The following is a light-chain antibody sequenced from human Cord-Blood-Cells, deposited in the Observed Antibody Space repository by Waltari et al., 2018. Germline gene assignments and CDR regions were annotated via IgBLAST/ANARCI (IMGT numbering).Light chain of an antibody. CDR3: QQRSNWPPCIT. CDR1: QSVSSY. CDR2: DAS. J-gene: IGKJ5*01. Sequence: EIVLTQSPATLSLSPGERATLSCRASQSVSSYLAWYQQKPGQAPRLLIYDASNRATGIPARFSGSGSGTDFTLTISSLEPEDFAVYYCQQRSNWPPCITFDQGTRLEIK. V-gene: IGKV3-11*01.